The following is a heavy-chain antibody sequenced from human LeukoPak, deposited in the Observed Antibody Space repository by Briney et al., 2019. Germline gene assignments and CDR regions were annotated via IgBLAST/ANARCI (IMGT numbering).Heavy chain of an antibody. D-gene: IGHD2-15*01. CDR1: GGSISSYY. V-gene: IGHV4-4*07. J-gene: IGHJ3*02. CDR3: ARVSVVVTAFDI. Sequence: SGTLSLTCTVSGGSISSYYWSWIRQPAGKGLEGIGRIYTSGSTNYNPCLNSRVTMSVDTYKNQLSLKLTSVTAADTAVYYCARVSVVVTAFDIWGQGTMVTVSS. CDR2: IYTSGST.